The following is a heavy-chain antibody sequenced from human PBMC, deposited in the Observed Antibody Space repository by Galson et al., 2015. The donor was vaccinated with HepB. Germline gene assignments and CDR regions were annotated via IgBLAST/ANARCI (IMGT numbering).Heavy chain of an antibody. Sequence: SVKVSCKASGYTFTSYGISWVRQAPGQGLEWMGWISAYNGNTNYAQKLQGRVTMTTDTSTSTAYMELRSLRSDDTAVYYCARDIKSGWHLGEHYDYWGQGTLVTVSS. D-gene: IGHD6-19*01. CDR1: GYTFTSYG. CDR2: ISAYNGNT. V-gene: IGHV1-18*04. J-gene: IGHJ4*02. CDR3: ARDIKSGWHLGEHYDY.